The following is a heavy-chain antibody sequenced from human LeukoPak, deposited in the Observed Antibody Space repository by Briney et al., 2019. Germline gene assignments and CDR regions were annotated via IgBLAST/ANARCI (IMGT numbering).Heavy chain of an antibody. CDR1: GGSISSYY. V-gene: IGHV4-4*08. CDR3: ARHYDFWSAYFRGYFDY. J-gene: IGHJ4*02. Sequence: PSETLSLTCTVSGGSISSYYWSWIRQPPGKGLEWIGRIYTSGSTNYNPSLKSRVAISVDTSKNQFSLGLSSVTAADTAVYYCARHYDFWSAYFRGYFDYWGQGTLVTVSS. CDR2: IYTSGST. D-gene: IGHD3-3*01.